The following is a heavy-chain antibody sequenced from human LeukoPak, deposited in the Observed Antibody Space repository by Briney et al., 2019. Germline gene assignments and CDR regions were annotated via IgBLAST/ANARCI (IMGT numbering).Heavy chain of an antibody. Sequence: GASVTVSCTASVYTFTSYDINRVRQAPGQGLEWMGWMNPNSGNTGYAQKFQGRVTMTRNTSVSTAYMELSSLSSEDTAVYYCARGGVNYYGSGSYYNARFLNWFDPWGQGPLVTVSS. CDR1: VYTFTSYD. J-gene: IGHJ5*02. D-gene: IGHD3-10*01. CDR2: MNPNSGNT. V-gene: IGHV1-8*01. CDR3: ARGGVNYYGSGSYYNARFLNWFDP.